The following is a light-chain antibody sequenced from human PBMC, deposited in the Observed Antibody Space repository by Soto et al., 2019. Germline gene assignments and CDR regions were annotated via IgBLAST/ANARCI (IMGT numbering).Light chain of an antibody. Sequence: EIVLTQSPGTLSLSPGERATLSCRASQSVSSNNLAWYQQRPGQAPRVVIYGASTRATGIPERFSGSGSGTDFTLTISRLEPEGFAVYYCQQYGRSPFTFGPGTKVDIK. CDR1: QSVSSNN. CDR2: GAS. J-gene: IGKJ3*01. V-gene: IGKV3-20*01. CDR3: QQYGRSPFT.